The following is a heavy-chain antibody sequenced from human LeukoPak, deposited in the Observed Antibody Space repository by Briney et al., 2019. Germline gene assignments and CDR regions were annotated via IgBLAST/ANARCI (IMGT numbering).Heavy chain of an antibody. V-gene: IGHV1-46*01. CDR2: INPSGGST. Sequence: ASVKVSCKASGYTFTSYYMRWVRQAPGQGLEWMGIINPSGGSTSYAQKFQGRVTMTRDTSTSTVYMELSSLRSEDTAVYYCARGDYYDSSGYLQFDYWGQGTLVTVSS. D-gene: IGHD3-22*01. J-gene: IGHJ4*02. CDR3: ARGDYYDSSGYLQFDY. CDR1: GYTFTSYY.